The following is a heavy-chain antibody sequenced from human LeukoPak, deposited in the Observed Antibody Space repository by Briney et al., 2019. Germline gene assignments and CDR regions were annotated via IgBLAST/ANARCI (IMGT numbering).Heavy chain of an antibody. CDR2: INHSGST. Sequence: SETLSLTCAVYGGSFSGYYWSWIRQPPGKGLEWIGEINHSGSTNYNPSPKSRVTISVDTSENQFSLKLSSVTAADTAVYYCARNVLRYFDWSPRVSYFDYWGQGTLVTVSS. V-gene: IGHV4-34*01. CDR3: ARNVLRYFDWSPRVSYFDY. D-gene: IGHD3-9*01. J-gene: IGHJ4*02. CDR1: GGSFSGYY.